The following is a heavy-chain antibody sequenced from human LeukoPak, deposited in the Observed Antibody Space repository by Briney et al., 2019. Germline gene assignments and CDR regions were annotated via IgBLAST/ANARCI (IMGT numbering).Heavy chain of an antibody. CDR3: ARGPGGYSSSYNWFDP. V-gene: IGHV3-21*01. Sequence: PGGSLRLSCAASGFTFSSYSMNWVRQAPGKGLEWVSSISSSSSYIYYADSVKGRFTISRDNAKNSLYLQMNSLRAEDTAVYYCARGPGGYSSSYNWFDPWGQGTLVTVSS. CDR2: ISSSSSYI. D-gene: IGHD6-6*01. CDR1: GFTFSSYS. J-gene: IGHJ5*02.